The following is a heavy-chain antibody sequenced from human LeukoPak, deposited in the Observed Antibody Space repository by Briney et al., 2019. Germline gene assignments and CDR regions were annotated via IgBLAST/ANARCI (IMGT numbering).Heavy chain of an antibody. CDR2: IRSKANSYAT. CDR3: ARDSGTTGEVKFDP. V-gene: IGHV3-73*01. D-gene: IGHD3-10*01. Sequence: GGSLRLSCAASGFTFSGSAMHWVRQASGKGLEWVGRIRSKANSYATAYAASVKGRFTISRDDSKNTAYLQMNSLRAEDTAVYYCARDSGTTGEVKFDPWGQGTLVTVSS. J-gene: IGHJ5*02. CDR1: GFTFSGSA.